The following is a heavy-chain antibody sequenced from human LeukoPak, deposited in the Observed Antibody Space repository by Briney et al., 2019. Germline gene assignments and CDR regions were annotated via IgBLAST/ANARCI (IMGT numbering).Heavy chain of an antibody. CDR1: GFTFSSYS. CDR3: AREDPYSSGWSFDY. V-gene: IGHV3-48*02. Sequence: GGSLRLSCAASGFTFSSYSMNWVRQAPGKGLEWVSYISSSSSTIYYADSVKGRFTISRDNAKNSLYLQMNSLRDVDTAVYYCAREDPYSSGWSFDYWGQGTLVTVSS. D-gene: IGHD6-19*01. CDR2: ISSSSSTI. J-gene: IGHJ4*02.